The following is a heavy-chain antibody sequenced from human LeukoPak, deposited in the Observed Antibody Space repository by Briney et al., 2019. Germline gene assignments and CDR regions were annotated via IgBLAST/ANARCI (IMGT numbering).Heavy chain of an antibody. D-gene: IGHD5-24*01. Sequence: SETLSLTCTVSGYSISSGYYWGWIRQPPGKGLEWIGSIYHSGSTYYNPSLKSRVTISVDTSKNQFSLKLSSVTAADTAVYYCAREMATSSGQNWFDPWGQGTLVTVSS. CDR2: IYHSGST. V-gene: IGHV4-38-2*02. J-gene: IGHJ5*02. CDR1: GYSISSGYY. CDR3: AREMATSSGQNWFDP.